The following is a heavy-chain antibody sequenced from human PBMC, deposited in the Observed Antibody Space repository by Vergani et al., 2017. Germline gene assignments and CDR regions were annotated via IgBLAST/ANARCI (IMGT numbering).Heavy chain of an antibody. CDR1: GFTFSGSA. Sequence: EVQLVESGGGLVQPGGSLKLSCAASGFTFSGSAMHWVRQASGKGLEWVGRIRSKANSYATAYAASVKGRFTISRDDSKNTAYLQMNSLKTEDPAVYYCTRHEDYEFWSGYPKDHDYWGQGTLVTVSS. J-gene: IGHJ4*02. V-gene: IGHV3-73*01. CDR2: IRSKANSYAT. CDR3: TRHEDYEFWSGYPKDHDY. D-gene: IGHD3-3*01.